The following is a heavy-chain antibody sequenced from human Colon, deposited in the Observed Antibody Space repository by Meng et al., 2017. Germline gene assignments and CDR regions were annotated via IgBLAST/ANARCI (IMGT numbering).Heavy chain of an antibody. CDR1: GDSVSSKTAV. J-gene: IGHJ4*02. V-gene: IGHV6-1*01. D-gene: IGHD3-16*02. CDR3: TRGLEFYRFEY. CDR2: TYYRAKWNH. Sequence: QPQLQQSGPGLVKPSQTLPLTCAISGDSVSSKTAVWNWIRQSPSRGLEWLGRTYYRAKWNHDYAESLRGRITINPDTSNNQISLQLNSVTPEDTAVYYCTRGLEFYRFEYWGQGTLVTVSS.